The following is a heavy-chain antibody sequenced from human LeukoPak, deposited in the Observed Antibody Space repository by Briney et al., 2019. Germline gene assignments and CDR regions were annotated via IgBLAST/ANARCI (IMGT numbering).Heavy chain of an antibody. CDR3: AKDRMATIQLSYFDY. Sequence: GGSLRLSCAASGFTFSSYAMSWVRQAPGKGLEWVSATSGPGGSRDYADSVKGRFTISRDNSKNTLYLQMNSLRAEDTAIYYCAKDRMATIQLSYFDYWGQGTLVTVSS. CDR1: GFTFSSYA. V-gene: IGHV3-23*01. J-gene: IGHJ4*02. D-gene: IGHD5-24*01. CDR2: TSGPGGSR.